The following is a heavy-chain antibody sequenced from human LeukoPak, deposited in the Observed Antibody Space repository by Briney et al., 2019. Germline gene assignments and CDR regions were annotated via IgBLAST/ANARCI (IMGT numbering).Heavy chain of an antibody. CDR1: GGTFSGYA. CDR3: VWGATTGIDY. Sequence: VASVKVSCKASGGTFSGYAISWVRQAPGQGLEWMGGIIPIFGTANYAQKFQGRVTITADESTSTAYMELSSLRSEDTAVYYCVWGATTGIDYWGQGTLVTASS. V-gene: IGHV1-69*13. CDR2: IIPIFGTA. J-gene: IGHJ4*02. D-gene: IGHD1-26*01.